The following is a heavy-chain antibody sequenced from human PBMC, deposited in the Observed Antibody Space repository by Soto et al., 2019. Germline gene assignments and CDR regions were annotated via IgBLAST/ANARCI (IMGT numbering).Heavy chain of an antibody. V-gene: IGHV1-18*04. D-gene: IGHD2-15*01. CDR2: ISLHNGDT. CDR1: GISYG. J-gene: IGHJ4*02. Sequence: QVHLVQSGAEVKKPGASVKVSCKAVGISYGISWVRQAPGQGLEWMGWISLHNGDTNNAPNPQGRITMTTDTSTSTTYMELRSLRSDDTAVYYCATDEKDDCSSINCHYFDHWGQGTLVTVSS. CDR3: ATDEKDDCSSINCHYFDH.